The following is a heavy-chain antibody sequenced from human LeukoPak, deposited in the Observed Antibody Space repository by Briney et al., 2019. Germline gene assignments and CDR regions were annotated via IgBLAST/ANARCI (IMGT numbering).Heavy chain of an antibody. CDR2: MNPNSGNT. D-gene: IGHD1-26*01. V-gene: IGHV1-8*01. Sequence: WASVKVSCKASGYTFTTHDINWVRQATGQGLEWMGWMNPNSGNTGYAQKFQGRVTLTRDTSISTAYMDLSRLRSDDTAVYYCARDQGELHDYWGQGTLVTVSS. CDR1: GYTFTTHD. J-gene: IGHJ4*02. CDR3: ARDQGELHDY.